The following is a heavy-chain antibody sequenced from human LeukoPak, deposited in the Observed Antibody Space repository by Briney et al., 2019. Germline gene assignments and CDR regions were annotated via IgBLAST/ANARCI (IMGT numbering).Heavy chain of an antibody. Sequence: SETLSLTCTVSGGSISSSSYYWGWIRQPPGKGLEWIGSIYYSGSTYYNPSLKSRVTISVDTSKNQFSLKLSSVTAADTAVYYCARQHHTVGAPGGFDYWGQGTLVTVSS. CDR3: ARQHHTVGAPGGFDY. D-gene: IGHD4-23*01. CDR2: IYYSGST. CDR1: GGSISSSSYY. J-gene: IGHJ4*02. V-gene: IGHV4-39*01.